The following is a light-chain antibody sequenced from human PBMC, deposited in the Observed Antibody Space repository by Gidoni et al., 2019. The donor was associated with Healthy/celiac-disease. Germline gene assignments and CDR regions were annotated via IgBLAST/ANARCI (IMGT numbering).Light chain of an antibody. CDR3: QQYNSYSGT. CDR1: QSISSW. Sequence: TQKTQSPSTLSSSAGDRGTITCRASQSISSWLAWYQQKPGKAPKLLIYDASSLESGVPSRFSGSGSGTEFTLTISSLQPDDFATYYCQQYNSYSGTFGQGTKVEIK. V-gene: IGKV1-5*01. J-gene: IGKJ1*01. CDR2: DAS.